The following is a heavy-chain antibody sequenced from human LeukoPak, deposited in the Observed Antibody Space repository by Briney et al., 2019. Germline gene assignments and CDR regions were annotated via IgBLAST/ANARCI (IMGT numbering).Heavy chain of an antibody. CDR2: IYHSGNT. V-gene: IGHV4-30-2*01. Sequence: SQTLSLTCTVSGASISSGDDYWSWIRQPPGKGLEWIGYIYHSGNTYYNPSLKSRVTMSVDRSKNQFSLKVSSVTAADTAVYYCARKTGTTAYYYMDVWGKGTTVTVSS. CDR3: ARKTGTTAYYYMDV. D-gene: IGHD1-7*01. CDR1: GASISSGDDY. J-gene: IGHJ6*03.